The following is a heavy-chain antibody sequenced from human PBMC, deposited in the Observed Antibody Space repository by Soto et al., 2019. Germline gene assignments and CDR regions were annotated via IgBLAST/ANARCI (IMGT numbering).Heavy chain of an antibody. Sequence: GGSLRLSCAASGFTFSSYGMHWVRQAPGKGLEWVAVISYDGSNKYYADSVKGRFTISRDNSKNTLYLQMNSLRAEDTAVYYCAKDGIPHYYSSGYNTWFDPWGQGTLVTVSS. CDR1: GFTFSSYG. D-gene: IGHD3-22*01. CDR3: AKDGIPHYYSSGYNTWFDP. J-gene: IGHJ5*02. V-gene: IGHV3-30*18. CDR2: ISYDGSNK.